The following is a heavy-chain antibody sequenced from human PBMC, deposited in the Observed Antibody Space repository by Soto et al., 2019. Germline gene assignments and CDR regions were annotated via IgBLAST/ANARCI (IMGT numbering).Heavy chain of an antibody. D-gene: IGHD4-17*01. Sequence: QITLKESGPTLVKPTQTLTLTCTFSGFSLSTSGVGVGWIRQPPGKALEWLALIYWNDDKRYSPSLKSRLTITQDTSKNQVVLTMTNMDPVDTATYYCALSGDYGDASGGMDVWGQGTTVTVSS. CDR2: IYWNDDK. CDR1: GFSLSTSGVG. CDR3: ALSGDYGDASGGMDV. J-gene: IGHJ6*02. V-gene: IGHV2-5*01.